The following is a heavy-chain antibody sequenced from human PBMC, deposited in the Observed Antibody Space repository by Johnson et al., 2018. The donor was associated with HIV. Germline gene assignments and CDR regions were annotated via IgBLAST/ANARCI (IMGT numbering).Heavy chain of an antibody. CDR3: AKDKGVVILRGDAFDI. CDR2: ISWDGGST. D-gene: IGHD2-21*01. J-gene: IGHJ3*02. Sequence: VQLVESGGVVVQPGGSLRLSCAASGFTFDDYNMHWVRQAPGKGLEWVSLISWDGGSTYYADSVKGRFTISRDNSKNSLYLQMNSLRTEDTALYYCAKDKGVVILRGDAFDIWGQGTMVTVYS. CDR1: GFTFDDYN. V-gene: IGHV3-43*01.